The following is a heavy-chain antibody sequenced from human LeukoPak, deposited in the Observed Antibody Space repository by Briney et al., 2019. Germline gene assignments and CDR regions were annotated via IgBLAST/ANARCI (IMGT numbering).Heavy chain of an antibody. D-gene: IGHD3-10*01. V-gene: IGHV3-23*01. CDR3: AKDDYSGSGSYPYYFDY. CDR2: ISGSGGST. J-gene: IGHJ4*02. CDR1: GFTFSSYA. Sequence: PGGSLRLSCAASGFTFSSYAMGWVRQAPGKGLEWVSAISGSGGSTYYADSVKGRFTISRDNSKNTLYLQMNSLRAEDTAVYYCAKDDYSGSGSYPYYFDYWGQGTLVTVSS.